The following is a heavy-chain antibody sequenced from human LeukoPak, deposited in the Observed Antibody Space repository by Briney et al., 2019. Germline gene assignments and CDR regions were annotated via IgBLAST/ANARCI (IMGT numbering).Heavy chain of an antibody. CDR3: ASIAARRFTDV. D-gene: IGHD6-6*01. CDR2: INHSGST. Sequence: PSETLSLTCAVYGGSFSGYYWSWIRQPPGKGLEWIGEINHSGSTNYNPSLKSRVTISVDTSKNQFSLKLSSVTAAATAVYYCASIAARRFTDVWGKGTTVTVSS. CDR1: GGSFSGYY. J-gene: IGHJ6*04. V-gene: IGHV4-34*01.